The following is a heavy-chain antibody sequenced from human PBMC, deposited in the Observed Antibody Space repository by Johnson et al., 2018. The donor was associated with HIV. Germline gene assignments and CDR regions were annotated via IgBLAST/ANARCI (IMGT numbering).Heavy chain of an antibody. CDR3: TTAIVIDAFDV. J-gene: IGHJ3*01. D-gene: IGHD3-16*02. CDR1: GFTFSSAW. Sequence: MQLVESGGGLVKPGGSLRLSCAASGFTFSSAWMSWVRQAPGKGLEWVGRIKSKTDGGTTDYAAPMKGRFTISRDDSKNTLYLQINSLTTEDTAVYYCTTAIVIDAFDVWGQGTMVTVSS. CDR2: IKSKTDGGTT. V-gene: IGHV3-15*01.